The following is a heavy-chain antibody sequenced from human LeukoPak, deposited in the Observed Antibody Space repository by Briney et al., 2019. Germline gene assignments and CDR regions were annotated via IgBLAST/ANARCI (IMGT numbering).Heavy chain of an antibody. Sequence: SETLSLTCTVSGGSISRYYWNWIRQPAGKGLEWIGRIYTSGTTNYNPSLKSRVTMSVDTSKNQFTLKLSSVTAADTAVYYCARGGAYCGGDCYLDYWGQGTLVTVSS. J-gene: IGHJ4*02. CDR2: IYTSGTT. V-gene: IGHV4-4*07. CDR1: GGSISRYY. D-gene: IGHD2-21*02. CDR3: ARGGAYCGGDCYLDY.